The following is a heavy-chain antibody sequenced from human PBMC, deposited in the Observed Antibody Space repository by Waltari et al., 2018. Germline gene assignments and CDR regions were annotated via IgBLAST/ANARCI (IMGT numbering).Heavy chain of an antibody. CDR3: ARVRDGYKPFDY. CDR1: GATVTSYE. CDR2: MNPNSGNT. D-gene: IGHD5-12*01. Sequence: QVQLGQSRAEVKQPGVPVRTACKASGATVTSYEFHWLRQATGQGLEWMGWMNPNSGNTGYAQKFQGRVTMTRNTSISTAYMELSSLRSEDTAVYYCARVRDGYKPFDYWGQGTLVTVSS. V-gene: IGHV1-8*02. J-gene: IGHJ4*02.